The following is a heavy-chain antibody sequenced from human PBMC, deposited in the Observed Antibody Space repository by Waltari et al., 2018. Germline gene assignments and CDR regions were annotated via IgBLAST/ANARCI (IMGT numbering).Heavy chain of an antibody. Sequence: EVQLVESGGGLVQPGGSLRLSCAASGFTFSSYSMNWVRQAPGQGLGWVSYISSSSSTISYADSVKGRFTISRDNAKNSLYLQMNSLRAEDTAVYYCSSGSYSYGLGYWGQGTLVTVSS. J-gene: IGHJ4*02. D-gene: IGHD5-18*01. CDR2: ISSSSSTI. CDR3: SSGSYSYGLGY. V-gene: IGHV3-48*01. CDR1: GFTFSSYS.